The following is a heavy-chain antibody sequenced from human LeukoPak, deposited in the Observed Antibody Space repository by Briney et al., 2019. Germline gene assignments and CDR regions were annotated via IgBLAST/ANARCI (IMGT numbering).Heavy chain of an antibody. J-gene: IGHJ4*02. Sequence: ASETLSLTCTVSGGSLSSYYWTWIRQPAGKGLEWIGRINTSGSVTYNPSLKSRVTMSVDTSKNQFSLKVNSVTAADTAVYYCARSLNTVTTFHLDSWGQGTLVTVSS. D-gene: IGHD4-17*01. CDR3: ARSLNTVTTFHLDS. CDR2: INTSGSV. V-gene: IGHV4-4*07. CDR1: GGSLSSYY.